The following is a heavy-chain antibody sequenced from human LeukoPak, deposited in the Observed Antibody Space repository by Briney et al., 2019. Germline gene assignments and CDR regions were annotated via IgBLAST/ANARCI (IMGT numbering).Heavy chain of an antibody. V-gene: IGHV4-59*01. CDR2: VFYSGST. CDR3: ARSLRLWDAFDI. CDR1: GGSISSYY. Sequence: SETLPLTCSVSGGSISSYYWSWIRQPPGKGLEWIGCVFYSGSTNYNPSLKSRVTISLDTSKNQFSLKVSSVTAADTAMYYCARSLRLWDAFDIWGQGTTVTVSS. J-gene: IGHJ3*02. D-gene: IGHD5-18*01.